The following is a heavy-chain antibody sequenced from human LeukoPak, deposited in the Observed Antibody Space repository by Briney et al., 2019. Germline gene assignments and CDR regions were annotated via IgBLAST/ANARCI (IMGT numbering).Heavy chain of an antibody. CDR1: GFTFSSYA. CDR2: ISGSGGST. Sequence: AGGSLRLSCAASGFTFSSYAMSWVRQAPGKGLEWVSAISGSGGSTYYADSVKGRFTISRDNSKNTLYLQMNSLRAEDTAVYYCARDRGCSGGSCSSYYYYYGMDVWGQGTTVTVSS. D-gene: IGHD2-15*01. CDR3: ARDRGCSGGSCSSYYYYYGMDV. V-gene: IGHV3-23*01. J-gene: IGHJ6*02.